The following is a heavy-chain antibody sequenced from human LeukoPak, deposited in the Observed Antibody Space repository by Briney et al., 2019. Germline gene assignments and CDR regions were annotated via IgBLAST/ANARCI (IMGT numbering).Heavy chain of an antibody. V-gene: IGHV3-21*01. Sequence: GSLRLSCVASEFIFSSHAMIWVRQAPGKGLEGVSSISSSSSYIYYADSVKGRFTISRDNAKNSLYLQMNSLRAEDTAVYYCAAFGVVLDYWGQGTLVTVSS. CDR2: ISSSSSYI. CDR3: AAFGVVLDY. D-gene: IGHD3-3*01. CDR1: EFIFSSHA. J-gene: IGHJ4*02.